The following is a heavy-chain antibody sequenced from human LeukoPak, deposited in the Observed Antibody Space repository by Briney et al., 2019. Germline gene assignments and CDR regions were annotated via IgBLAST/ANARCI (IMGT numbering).Heavy chain of an antibody. Sequence: GGSLRLSCAASGFTFSSYAMHWVRQAPGKGLEWVAVISYDGSNKYYADSVKGRFTISRDNSKNTLYLQMSSLRAEDTAVYYCARAPDCSSTSCYRDYHYYGMDVWGQGTTVTVSS. CDR2: ISYDGSNK. CDR3: ARAPDCSSTSCYRDYHYYGMDV. V-gene: IGHV3-30-3*01. CDR1: GFTFSSYA. J-gene: IGHJ6*02. D-gene: IGHD2-2*01.